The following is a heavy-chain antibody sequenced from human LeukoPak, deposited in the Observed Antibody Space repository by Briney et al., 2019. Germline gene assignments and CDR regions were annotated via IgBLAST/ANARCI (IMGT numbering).Heavy chain of an antibody. Sequence: PSETLSLTCTVSGGSISSSSYYWGWIRQPPGKGLEWIGRIYCSGSTYYNPSLKSRVTISVDTSKTQFSLKLSSVTAADTAVYYCARRTDDILTGYHYFDYWGQGTLVTVSS. CDR1: GGSISSSSYY. CDR3: ARRTDDILTGYHYFDY. J-gene: IGHJ4*02. D-gene: IGHD3-9*01. V-gene: IGHV4-39*01. CDR2: IYCSGST.